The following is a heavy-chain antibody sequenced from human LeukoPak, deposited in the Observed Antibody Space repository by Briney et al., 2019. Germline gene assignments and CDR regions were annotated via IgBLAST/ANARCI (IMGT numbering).Heavy chain of an antibody. CDR3: EQETAYDILTGRD. CDR2: ISGSGGST. V-gene: IGHV3-23*01. CDR1: GFTFSSYA. D-gene: IGHD3-9*01. J-gene: IGHJ4*02. Sequence: GGSLRLSCAASGFTFSSYAMSWVRQAPGKGLNWVSAISGSGGSTYYADSVKGRFTISRDNSKNTLYLQMNSLRAEDTAVFFCEQETAYDILTGRDWGQGTLVTVSS.